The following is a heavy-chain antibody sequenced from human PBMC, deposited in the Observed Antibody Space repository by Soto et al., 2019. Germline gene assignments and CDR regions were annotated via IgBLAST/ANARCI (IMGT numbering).Heavy chain of an antibody. CDR2: IYYSGST. CDR3: ARRHSHDFYDRSTYVP. D-gene: IGHD3-22*01. CDR1: GGSISSYY. J-gene: IGHJ4*02. Sequence: PSETLSLTCTVSGGSISSYYWSWIRQPPGKGLEWIGYIYYSGSTYYNPSLKSRVNISVDTSKNQFSLKLSSATAADTAMYYCARRHSHDFYDRSTYVPWGQGAQVTVSS. V-gene: IGHV4-59*04.